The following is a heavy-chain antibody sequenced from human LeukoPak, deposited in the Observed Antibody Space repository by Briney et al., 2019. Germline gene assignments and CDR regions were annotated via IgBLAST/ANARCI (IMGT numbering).Heavy chain of an antibody. CDR1: GYTFTSYY. CDR3: AREDENDFSVGG. V-gene: IGHV1-46*01. Sequence: ASVKVSCKASGYTFTSYYMHWVRQAPGQGLEWMGIINPSGGSTSYAQKFQGRVTMTRDMSTSTVYMELSSLRSEDTAVYYGAREDENDFSVGGWGQGTLVTVSS. J-gene: IGHJ4*02. D-gene: IGHD3-3*01. CDR2: INPSGGST.